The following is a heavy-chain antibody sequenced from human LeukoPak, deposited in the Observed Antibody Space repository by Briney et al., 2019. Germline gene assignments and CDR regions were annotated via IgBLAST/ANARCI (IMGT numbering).Heavy chain of an antibody. CDR1: GGSVSSYY. V-gene: IGHV4-4*09. CDR3: ARQGGYYDSSGYCDN. Sequence: PSETLSLTCTVAGGSVSSYYWSWIRQPPGKGLKWIGYIYTSGSTNYNPSLKSRVTISVDTSKNQFSLKLSSVTAADTAVYYCARQGGYYDSSGYCDNWGQGTLVTVSS. D-gene: IGHD3-22*01. J-gene: IGHJ4*02. CDR2: IYTSGST.